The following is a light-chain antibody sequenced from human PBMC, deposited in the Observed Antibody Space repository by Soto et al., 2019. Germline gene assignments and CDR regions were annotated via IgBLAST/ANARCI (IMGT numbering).Light chain of an antibody. J-gene: IGKJ5*01. CDR1: QSVSTY. CDR2: DAS. V-gene: IGKV3-11*01. CDR3: QQRRSWPPTIT. Sequence: EIVLTQSPATLSLSPGERATLSCRASQSVSTYLSWYQQRPGQAPRLLIYDASYRATDIPPRFSGSGSGTDFSLTISSLEPDDFAVYYCQQRRSWPPTITFGQGTRLEN.